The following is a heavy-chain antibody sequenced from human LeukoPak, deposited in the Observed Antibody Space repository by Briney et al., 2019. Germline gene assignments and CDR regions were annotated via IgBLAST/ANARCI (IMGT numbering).Heavy chain of an antibody. CDR3: AREGIWQQLGDASDI. CDR2: IYYSGST. V-gene: IGHV4-31*03. J-gene: IGHJ3*02. Sequence: SQTLSLTCTVSGGSISSGGYYWSWIRQHPGKGLEWIGYIYYSGSTYYNPSLKSRVTISVDTSKNQFSLKLSSVTAADTAVYYCAREGIWQQLGDASDIWGQGTMVTVSS. CDR1: GGSISSGGYY. D-gene: IGHD6-13*01.